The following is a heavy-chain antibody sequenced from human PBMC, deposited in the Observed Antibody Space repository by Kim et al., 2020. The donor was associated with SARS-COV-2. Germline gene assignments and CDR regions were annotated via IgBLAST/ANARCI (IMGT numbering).Heavy chain of an antibody. Sequence: SETLSLTCTVSGGSISSSSYYWGWIRQPPGKGLEWIGSIYYSGSTYYNPSLKSRVTISVDTSENQFSLKLSSVTAADTAVYYCASQSMTNGDYAFDYWGQGTLVTVSS. CDR3: ASQSMTNGDYAFDY. CDR2: IYYSGST. V-gene: IGHV4-39*01. CDR1: GGSISSSSYY. J-gene: IGHJ4*02. D-gene: IGHD4-17*01.